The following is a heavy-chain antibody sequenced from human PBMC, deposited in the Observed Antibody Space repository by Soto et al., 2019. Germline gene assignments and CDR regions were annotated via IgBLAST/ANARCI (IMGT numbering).Heavy chain of an antibody. CDR1: GGSIRSGGYY. D-gene: IGHD6-13*01. CDR3: ARVLSTAAVDY. Sequence: QVQLQESGPGLVKPSQTLSLSCTVSGGSIRSGGYYWTWIRQHPGKGLEWIGYTYYSGYTNYNPSLKSRVAISVDASKNQFSVKLSSATAADTAVYYCARVLSTAAVDYWGQGTLVTVSS. CDR2: TYYSGYT. V-gene: IGHV4-31*03. J-gene: IGHJ4*02.